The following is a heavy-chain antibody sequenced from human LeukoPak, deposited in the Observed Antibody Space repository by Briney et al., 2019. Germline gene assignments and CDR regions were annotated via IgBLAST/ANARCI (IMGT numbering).Heavy chain of an antibody. CDR2: IHHSGST. CDR1: GGSISSGNYY. D-gene: IGHD3-10*01. CDR3: ASYGSGSYRFDP. V-gene: IGHV4-31*03. Sequence: TASETLSLTCTVSGGSISSGNYYWSWIRQHPGKGLEWIGYIHHSGSTYYNPSLKSRVIIPVDTSKNQFSLKLNSVTAADTAVYYCASYGSGSYRFDPWGQGTLVTVSS. J-gene: IGHJ5*02.